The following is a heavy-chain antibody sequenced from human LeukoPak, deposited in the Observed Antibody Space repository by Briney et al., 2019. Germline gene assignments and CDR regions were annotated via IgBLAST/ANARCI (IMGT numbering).Heavy chain of an antibody. CDR2: TRVSDNNL. V-gene: IGHV3-11*04. D-gene: IGHD2-8*01. CDR1: GFIFSDYP. CDR3: ARRIMGTTGHAFDF. J-gene: IGHJ3*01. Sequence: GGSLRLSCAASGFIFSDYPMSWIRQAPGKGLEWLSYTRVSDNNLYYADSVKGRFTISRDNAQTSLYLQMNSLRAEDTAVYYCARRIMGTTGHAFDFWGQGTMVTSLQ.